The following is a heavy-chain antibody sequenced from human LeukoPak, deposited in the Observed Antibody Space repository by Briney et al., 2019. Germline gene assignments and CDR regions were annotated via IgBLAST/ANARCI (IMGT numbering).Heavy chain of an antibody. J-gene: IGHJ6*03. CDR1: GYTFTNYA. V-gene: IGHV1-69*06. CDR2: IIPIFGTT. Sequence: SVKVSCKASGYTFTNYAMNWVRQAPGQGLEWMGGIIPIFGTTNYAQRFQDRVTITADKSTSTAYMELSSLRSEDTAVYYCARVVGLTGYSSSWYSGYYYYMDVWGKGTTVTVSS. CDR3: ARVVGLTGYSSSWYSGYYYYMDV. D-gene: IGHD6-13*01.